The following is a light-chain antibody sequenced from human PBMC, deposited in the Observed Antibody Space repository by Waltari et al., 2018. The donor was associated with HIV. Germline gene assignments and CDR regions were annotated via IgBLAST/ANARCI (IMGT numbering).Light chain of an antibody. CDR3: AAWDDSLDGFYV. CDR1: SSHIGTNY. Sequence: QSVLTQPPSASATPGQRVPISCSGSSSHIGTNYVFWYQQLPGTAPQLLIFRDNERPSGVPDRFSGSRSGTSASLVISGLRSEDEAEYYCAAWDDSLDGFYVFGSGTRVTVL. V-gene: IGLV1-47*01. J-gene: IGLJ1*01. CDR2: RDN.